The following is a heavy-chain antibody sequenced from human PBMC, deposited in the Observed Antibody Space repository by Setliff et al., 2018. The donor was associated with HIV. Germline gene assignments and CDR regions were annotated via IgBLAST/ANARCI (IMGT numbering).Heavy chain of an antibody. CDR3: ARDYGDTPSYYYYYGMDV. CDR1: GGSISSGGYY. D-gene: IGHD4-17*01. J-gene: IGHJ6*02. Sequence: SETLSLTCTVPGGSISSGGYYWSWIRQHPGKGLEWIGYIYYSGSTYYNPSLKSRVTISVDTSKNQFSLKLSSVTAADTAVYYCARDYGDTPSYYYYYGMDVWGQGTTVTVSS. CDR2: IYYSGST. V-gene: IGHV4-31*03.